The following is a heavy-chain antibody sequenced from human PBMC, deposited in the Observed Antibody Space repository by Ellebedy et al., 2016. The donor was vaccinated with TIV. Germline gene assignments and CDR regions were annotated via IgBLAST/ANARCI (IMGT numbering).Heavy chain of an antibody. CDR1: GYTFTSYG. J-gene: IGHJ4*02. V-gene: IGHV1-18*01. Sequence: AASVKVSCKASGYTFTSYGISWVRQAPGQGLEWMGWISAYNGNTNYAQKLQGRVTMTTDTSTSTAYMELRSLRSDDTAVYYCARDDGRDSSGYYYLWGQGTLVTVSS. D-gene: IGHD3-22*01. CDR2: ISAYNGNT. CDR3: ARDDGRDSSGYYYL.